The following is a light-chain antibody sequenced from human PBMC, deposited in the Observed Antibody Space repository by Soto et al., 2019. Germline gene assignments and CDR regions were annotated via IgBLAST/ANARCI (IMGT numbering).Light chain of an antibody. J-gene: IGLJ2*01. Sequence: QSVLTQPASVSGSPGQSITISCTGTSSDVGSYNLVSWYQQHPGTAPKLMIYEGSKRPSGVSNRCSGSKSGNTASLTISGLQAEDEADYYCCSYAGSSTLVFGGGTKVTVL. CDR1: SSDVGSYNL. CDR3: CSYAGSSTLV. V-gene: IGLV2-23*01. CDR2: EGS.